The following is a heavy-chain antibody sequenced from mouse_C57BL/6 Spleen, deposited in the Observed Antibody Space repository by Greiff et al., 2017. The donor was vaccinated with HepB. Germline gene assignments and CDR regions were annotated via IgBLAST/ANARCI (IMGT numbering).Heavy chain of an antibody. J-gene: IGHJ3*01. CDR3: ARDGGYSPAY. CDR2: ISYDGSN. Sequence: ESGPGLVKPSQSLSLTCSVTGYSITSGYYWNWIRQFPGNKLEWMGYISYDGSNNYNPSLKNRISITRETSKNQFFLKLNSVTTEDTATYYCARDGGYSPAYWGQGTLVTVSA. CDR1: GYSITSGYY. D-gene: IGHD2-3*01. V-gene: IGHV3-6*01.